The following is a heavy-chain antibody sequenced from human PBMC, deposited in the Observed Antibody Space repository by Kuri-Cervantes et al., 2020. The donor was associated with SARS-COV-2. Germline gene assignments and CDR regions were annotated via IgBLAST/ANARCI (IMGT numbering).Heavy chain of an antibody. J-gene: IGHJ4*02. CDR3: VRATTYYDFWSGYSFDY. Sequence: GSLRLSCTVSGGPISSSSYYWGWIRQPPGKGLEWIGSIYYSGSTYYNPSLKSRVTISVDTSKNQFSLKLSSVTAADTAVYYCVRATTYYDFWSGYSFDYWGQGTLVTVSS. CDR2: IYYSGST. D-gene: IGHD3-3*01. V-gene: IGHV4-39*07. CDR1: GGPISSSSYY.